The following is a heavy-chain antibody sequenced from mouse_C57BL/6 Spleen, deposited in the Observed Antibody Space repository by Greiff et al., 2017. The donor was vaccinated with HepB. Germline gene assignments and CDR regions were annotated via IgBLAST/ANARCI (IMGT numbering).Heavy chain of an antibody. Sequence: EVKVVESGGGLVKPGGSLKLSCAASGFTFSSYAMSWVRQTPEKRLEWVATISDGGSYTYYPDNVKGRFTISRDNAKNNLYLQMSHLKSEDTAMYYCARVGGYGSSWYFDVWGTGTTVTVSS. J-gene: IGHJ1*03. CDR2: ISDGGSYT. V-gene: IGHV5-4*03. CDR3: ARVGGYGSSWYFDV. D-gene: IGHD1-1*01. CDR1: GFTFSSYA.